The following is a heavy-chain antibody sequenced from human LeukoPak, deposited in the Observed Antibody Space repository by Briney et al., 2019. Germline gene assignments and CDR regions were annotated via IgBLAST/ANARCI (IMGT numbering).Heavy chain of an antibody. V-gene: IGHV1-69*13. D-gene: IGHD2-2*01. Sequence: ASVKVSCKASGGTFSSYAISWVRQAPGQGLEWMGGIIPIFGTANYAQKFQGRVTITADESTSTAYMELSSLRSEDTAVYYCARDSEYCSSTSCFAFDYWGQGTLVTVSS. CDR2: IIPIFGTA. CDR1: GGTFSSYA. CDR3: ARDSEYCSSTSCFAFDY. J-gene: IGHJ4*02.